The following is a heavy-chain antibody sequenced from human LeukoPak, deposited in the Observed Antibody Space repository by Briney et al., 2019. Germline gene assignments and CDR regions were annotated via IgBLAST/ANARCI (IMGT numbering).Heavy chain of an antibody. CDR1: GLPFSSCA. Sequence: GGSLRLSCAASGLPFSSCARSWVRQAPGKGLEWVSVISGSGGSTYYAGSVKGRFTISRDNSKNTLYLQMNSLRAEDTAVYYCAKGPFDYGDYYFDYWGQGTLVTVSS. J-gene: IGHJ4*02. CDR3: AKGPFDYGDYYFDY. D-gene: IGHD4-17*01. V-gene: IGHV3-23*01. CDR2: ISGSGGST.